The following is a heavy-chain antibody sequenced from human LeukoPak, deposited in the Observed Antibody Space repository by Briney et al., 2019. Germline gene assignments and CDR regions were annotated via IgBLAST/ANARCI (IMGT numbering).Heavy chain of an antibody. D-gene: IGHD6-13*01. CDR1: GFTFSSYS. Sequence: PGGSLRLSCAASGFTFSSYSMNWVRQAPGKGLEWVSSISSSSSTIYYADSVKGRFTISRDNAKNSLYLQTNSLRAEDTAVYYCARDGQQLVPFDYWGQGTLVTVSS. V-gene: IGHV3-48*01. J-gene: IGHJ4*02. CDR3: ARDGQQLVPFDY. CDR2: ISSSSSTI.